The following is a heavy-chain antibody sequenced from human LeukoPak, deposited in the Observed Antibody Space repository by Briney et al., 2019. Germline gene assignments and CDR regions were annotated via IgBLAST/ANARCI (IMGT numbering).Heavy chain of an antibody. CDR3: ARDPGSSAFDL. Sequence: GGSLRLSCAASGFNFTAFWMSWVRQTPEKGLEFVANINRDSSVKNYVASVKGRFTTSRDNAKKPRFLELNSMRADDTAVFYCARDPGSSAFDLWGQGSLVTVST. CDR1: GFNFTAFW. V-gene: IGHV3-7*01. J-gene: IGHJ4*02. D-gene: IGHD1-14*01. CDR2: INRDSSVK.